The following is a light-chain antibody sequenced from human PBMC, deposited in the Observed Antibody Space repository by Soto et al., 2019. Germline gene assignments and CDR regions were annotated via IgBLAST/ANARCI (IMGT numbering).Light chain of an antibody. CDR2: EVT. CDR3: SSYTSSNTLI. CDR1: SSDVGGYNY. J-gene: IGLJ2*01. V-gene: IGLV2-14*01. Sequence: QSVLTQPPSVSGAPGQRVTISCTGTSSDVGGYNYVSWYQQYPGKAPKVMIYEVTNRPSGVSNRFSGSKSGNTASLTISGLQAEDEADYYCSSYTSSNTLIFGGGTKVTVL.